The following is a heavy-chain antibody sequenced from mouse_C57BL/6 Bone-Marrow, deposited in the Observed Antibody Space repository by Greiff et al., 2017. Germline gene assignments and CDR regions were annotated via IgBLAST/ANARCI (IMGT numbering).Heavy chain of an antibody. CDR2: ISSGSSTI. V-gene: IGHV5-17*01. D-gene: IGHD1-1*01. CDR1: GFTFSDYG. CDR3: ARPITTVVAPNAMDY. J-gene: IGHJ4*01. Sequence: EVKLVESGGGLVKPGGSLKLSCAASGFTFSDYGMHWVRQAPEKGLEWVAYISSGSSTIYYADTVKGRFTISRDNAKNTLFLQMTSLRSEDTAMYYCARPITTVVAPNAMDYWGQGTSVTVSS.